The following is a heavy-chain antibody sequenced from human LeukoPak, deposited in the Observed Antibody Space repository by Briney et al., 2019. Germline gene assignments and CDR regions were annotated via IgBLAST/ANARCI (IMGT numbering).Heavy chain of an antibody. CDR3: ARVLEATTFDP. V-gene: IGHV3-21*01. Sequence: GGSLRLSCAASGFIFSNYGMSWVRQAPGKGLEWVSGISGSGGSIYNADSVKGRFTISRDNAKNSLYLQMNSLRAEDTAVYYCARVLEATTFDPWGQGTLVTVSS. D-gene: IGHD1-26*01. CDR1: GFIFSNYG. CDR2: ISGSGGSI. J-gene: IGHJ5*02.